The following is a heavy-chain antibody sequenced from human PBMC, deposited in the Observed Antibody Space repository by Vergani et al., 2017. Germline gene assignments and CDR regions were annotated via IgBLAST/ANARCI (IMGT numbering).Heavy chain of an antibody. D-gene: IGHD3-3*01. CDR2: ISSSSSYI. J-gene: IGHJ3*02. CDR3: AREANLRFLEWLLSDAFDI. CDR1: GFTFSSYS. Sequence: EVQLVESGGGLVKPGGSLRLSCAASGFTFSSYSMNWVLQAPGKGLEWVSSISSSSSYIYYADSVKGRFTISRDNAKNSLYLQMNSLRAEDTAVYYCAREANLRFLEWLLSDAFDIWGQGTMVTVSS. V-gene: IGHV3-21*01.